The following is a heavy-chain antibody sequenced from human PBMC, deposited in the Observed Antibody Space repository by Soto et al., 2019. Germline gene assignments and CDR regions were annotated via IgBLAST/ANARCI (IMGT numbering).Heavy chain of an antibody. CDR1: GYSFTSYW. CDR3: ARLPLLSSGWYEYYFDY. CDR2: IYPGDSDT. D-gene: IGHD6-19*01. Sequence: GEAMKISCKGSGYSFTSYWIGWVRQMPGKGLEWMGIIYPGDSDTRYSPSFRGQVTISADKSISTAYLQWSSLKASDTAMYYCARLPLLSSGWYEYYFDYWGQGTLVTVSS. J-gene: IGHJ4*02. V-gene: IGHV5-51*01.